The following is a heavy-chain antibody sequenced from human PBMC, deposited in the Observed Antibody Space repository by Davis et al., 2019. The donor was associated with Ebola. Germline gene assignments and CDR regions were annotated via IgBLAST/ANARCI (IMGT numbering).Heavy chain of an antibody. J-gene: IGHJ5*02. CDR2: ISSSSSYI. CDR3: ARATAGDVRFLEWLSWWFDP. CDR1: GFTFSSYS. D-gene: IGHD3-3*01. V-gene: IGHV3-21*01. Sequence: PGGSLRLSCAASGFTFSSYSMNWVRQAPGKGLEWVSSISSSSSYIYYADSVKGRFTISRDNAKNSLYLQMNSLRAEDTAVYYCARATAGDVRFLEWLSWWFDPWGQGTLVTVSS.